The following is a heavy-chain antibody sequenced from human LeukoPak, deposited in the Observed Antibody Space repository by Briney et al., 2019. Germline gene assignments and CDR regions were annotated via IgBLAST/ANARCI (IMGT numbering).Heavy chain of an antibody. CDR2: ISSNGGST. CDR1: GFTFSTYA. CDR3: AKEDAIFGVVTFDY. Sequence: GGSLRLSCAASGFTFSTYAMSWVRQAPGEGLEWVSAISSNGGSTYYADSVKGRFTISRDNSKNTLYLQMNSLRAEDTAIYYCAKEDAIFGVVTFDYWGQGTLVTVSS. J-gene: IGHJ4*02. D-gene: IGHD3-3*01. V-gene: IGHV3-23*01.